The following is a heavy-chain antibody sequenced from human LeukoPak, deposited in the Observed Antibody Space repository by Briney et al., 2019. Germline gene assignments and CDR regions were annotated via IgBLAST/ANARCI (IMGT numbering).Heavy chain of an antibody. D-gene: IGHD4-23*01. V-gene: IGHV4-38-2*02. J-gene: IGHJ4*02. CDR3: ARGPLFGNSGGDY. Sequence: TSETLSLTCTVSGYSISSGYYWGWIRQPPGKGLEWIGSIYHSGSTYYNPSLKSRVTISVDTSKNQFSLKLSSVTAADTAVYYCARGPLFGNSGGDYWGQGTLVTVSS. CDR2: IYHSGST. CDR1: GYSISSGYY.